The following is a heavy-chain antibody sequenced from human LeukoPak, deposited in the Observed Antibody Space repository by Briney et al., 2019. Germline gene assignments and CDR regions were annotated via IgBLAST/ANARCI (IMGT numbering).Heavy chain of an antibody. J-gene: IGHJ4*02. CDR1: GYTFTSYY. CDR3: ARGVTGDGLDY. Sequence: GASVKVSCKASGYTFTSYYMHWVRQAPGQGLEWMGIINPSSGGTTYAQKFQGRVAMTGDMSTSALYVELSSLRSEDTALYYCARGVTGDGLDYWGQGTLVTVSS. CDR2: INPSSGGT. D-gene: IGHD7-27*01. V-gene: IGHV1-46*01.